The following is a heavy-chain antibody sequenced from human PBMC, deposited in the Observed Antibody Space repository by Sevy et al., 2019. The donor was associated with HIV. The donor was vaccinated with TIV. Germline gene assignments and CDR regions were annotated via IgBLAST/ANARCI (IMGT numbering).Heavy chain of an antibody. CDR3: ARHRPQGVVIIPGSGYHYGADF. D-gene: IGHD3-3*01. Sequence: ASVKVSCKTSGYSFNMYGISWVRQAPGQCLEWMGWISAYTGDTDYRQMFRGRVTMTTDASTNTAYMELRMLTSDDTAVYYCARHRPQGVVIIPGSGYHYGADFWGQGTMVTVSS. J-gene: IGHJ6*02. CDR2: ISAYTGDT. V-gene: IGHV1-18*01. CDR1: GYSFNMYG.